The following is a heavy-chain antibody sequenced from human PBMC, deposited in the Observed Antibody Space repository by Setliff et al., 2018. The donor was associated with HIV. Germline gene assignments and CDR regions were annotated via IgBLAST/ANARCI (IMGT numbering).Heavy chain of an antibody. CDR3: AKDLGYCGYNCYSFFDS. J-gene: IGHJ4*02. V-gene: IGHV3-23*01. Sequence: GGSLRLSCVASGMTFSDAWMTWVRQAPGKGLEWVSDVSTSGHVTYYADSVKGRFTISRDNSKNTLYLQMNSLRAEDTAVYYCAKDLGYCGYNCYSFFDSWGQGTLVTVSS. D-gene: IGHD2-21*02. CDR2: VSTSGHVT. CDR1: GMTFSDAW.